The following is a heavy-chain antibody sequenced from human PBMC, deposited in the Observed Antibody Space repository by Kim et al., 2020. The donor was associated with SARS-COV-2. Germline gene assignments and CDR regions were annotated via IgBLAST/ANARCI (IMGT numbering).Heavy chain of an antibody. CDR2: VYHSGST. CDR3: ARAPGSGSYYVDY. J-gene: IGHJ4*02. CDR1: GGSISTYY. V-gene: IGHV4-59*13. Sequence: SETLSLTCTVSGGSISTYYWSWIRQPPGKGLEWIGYVYHSGSTNYNPSLKSRDNISVDTSKNQFSLRLSSVTAADPAVYYCARAPGSGSYYVDYWGQGTLVPVSS. D-gene: IGHD3-10*01.